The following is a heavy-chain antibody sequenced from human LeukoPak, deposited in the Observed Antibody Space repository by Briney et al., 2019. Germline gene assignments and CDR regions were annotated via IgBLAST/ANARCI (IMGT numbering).Heavy chain of an antibody. CDR2: IYYSGST. Sequence: SETLSLTCTVSGGSLSSYYWSWIRQPPGPGLEWIGYIYYSGSTNYNPSLKSRVTISVDTSKNQFSLKLSSVTAADTAVYYCARGDSSGWHYTDYFDYWGQGTLVTVSS. J-gene: IGHJ4*02. D-gene: IGHD6-19*01. CDR1: GGSLSSYY. V-gene: IGHV4-59*01. CDR3: ARGDSSGWHYTDYFDY.